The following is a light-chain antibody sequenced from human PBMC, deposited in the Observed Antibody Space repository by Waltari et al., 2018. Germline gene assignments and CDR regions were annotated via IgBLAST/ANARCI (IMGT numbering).Light chain of an antibody. J-gene: IGLJ2*01. CDR1: DDDLGGFAY. CDR3: SSYAGRNIVI. CDR2: EVT. Sequence: QSALTPPPSASGSPGQSVTLSCTGTDDDLGGFAYVPWYQQHPGKAPKVLIYEVTKRPSGVPDRFSGSKSGNTASLTVSGLQAEDEADYYCSSYAGRNIVIFGGGTKLTVL. V-gene: IGLV2-8*01.